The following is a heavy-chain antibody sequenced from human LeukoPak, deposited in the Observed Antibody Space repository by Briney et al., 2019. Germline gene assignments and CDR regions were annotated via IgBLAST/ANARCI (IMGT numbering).Heavy chain of an antibody. CDR1: GYSFTGYY. J-gene: IGHJ4*02. V-gene: IGHV1-2*02. CDR2: INPNSGGT. CDR3: ARSPGGSWGSDY. Sequence: ASVKVSCKASGYSFTGYYIHWVRQAPGQGLEWMGWINPNSGGTNYAQKFQGRVTMTRDTSISTAYMELSRLRSDDTAVYYCARSPGGSWGSDYWGQGTLVTVS. D-gene: IGHD1-26*01.